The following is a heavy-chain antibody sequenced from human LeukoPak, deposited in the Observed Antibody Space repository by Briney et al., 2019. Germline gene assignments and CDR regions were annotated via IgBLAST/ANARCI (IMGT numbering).Heavy chain of an antibody. CDR1: GGSFSGYS. Sequence: SETLSLTCAVYGGSFSGYSWSWIRQPPGKGLEWIGEINHSGSTNYNPSRKSRVTISVDTSKNQFSLKLSSVTAADTAVYYCAKSNAPINWFDPWGQGTLVTVSS. J-gene: IGHJ5*02. D-gene: IGHD4-11*01. CDR2: INHSGST. CDR3: AKSNAPINWFDP. V-gene: IGHV4-34*01.